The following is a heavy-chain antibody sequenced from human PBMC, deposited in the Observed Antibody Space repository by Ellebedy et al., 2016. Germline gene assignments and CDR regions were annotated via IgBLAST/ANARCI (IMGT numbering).Heavy chain of an antibody. D-gene: IGHD6-19*01. CDR3: ARGGALAGVDALDI. V-gene: IGHV5-51*01. CDR2: IFPGDSDT. Sequence: GESLKISCKGSGYRFTSNWIGWVRQKPGKGLEWMGIIFPGDSDTRYSPSFQGQVTMSADRSINTSYLQWSSLKASDTAIYYCARGGALAGVDALDIWGQGTMLTVSS. J-gene: IGHJ3*02. CDR1: GYRFTSNW.